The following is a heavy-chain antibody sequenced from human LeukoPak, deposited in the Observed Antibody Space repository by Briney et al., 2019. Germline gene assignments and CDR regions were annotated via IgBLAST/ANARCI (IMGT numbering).Heavy chain of an antibody. D-gene: IGHD6-13*01. CDR2: IYYSGST. V-gene: IGHV4-30-4*01. Sequence: WIGYIYYSGSTYYNPSLKSRVTISVDTSKNQFSLKLSSVTAADTAVYYCARDGTAAVFDYWGQGTLVTVSS. J-gene: IGHJ4*02. CDR3: ARDGTAAVFDY.